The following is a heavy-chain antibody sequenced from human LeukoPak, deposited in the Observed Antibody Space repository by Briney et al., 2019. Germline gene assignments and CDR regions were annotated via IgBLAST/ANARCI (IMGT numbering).Heavy chain of an antibody. Sequence: GGSLRLSCAASGFTFSSYSMTWVRQAPGKGLEWVATIKQDGSEKYYVDSVKGRFIISRDNAKNSLYLQMNSLGAEDTAVYYCARDSVGISTDYWGQGTLVTVSS. J-gene: IGHJ4*02. CDR1: GFTFSSYS. CDR3: ARDSVGISTDY. CDR2: IKQDGSEK. V-gene: IGHV3-7*01. D-gene: IGHD2-15*01.